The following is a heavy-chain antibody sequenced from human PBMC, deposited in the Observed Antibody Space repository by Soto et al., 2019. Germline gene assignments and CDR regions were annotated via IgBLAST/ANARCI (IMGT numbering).Heavy chain of an antibody. Sequence: ASVKVSCKASGGTFSSYAISWVRQAPGQGLEWMGWISAYNGNTNYAQKLQGRVTMTTDTSTSTAYMELSSLRSEDTAVYYCARSPSKSNDYWGQGTLVTVSS. J-gene: IGHJ4*02. V-gene: IGHV1-18*01. CDR3: ARSPSKSNDY. CDR2: ISAYNGNT. CDR1: GGTFSSYA.